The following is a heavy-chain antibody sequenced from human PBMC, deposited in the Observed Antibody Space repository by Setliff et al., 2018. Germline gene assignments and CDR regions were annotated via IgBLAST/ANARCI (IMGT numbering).Heavy chain of an antibody. J-gene: IGHJ4*02. V-gene: IGHV1-69*13. D-gene: IGHD1-26*01. CDR2: LTPLFDTT. CDR1: GGTSGGTFTYFG. Sequence: SVKVSCKASGGTSGGTFTYFGISWVRQAPGQGLEWVGGLTPLFDTTNYAQTFQGRVTITADESMTTGYMELSSLKFEDTAVYFCARHSGRYYVPGTFDSWGQGTLVTVSS. CDR3: ARHSGRYYVPGTFDS.